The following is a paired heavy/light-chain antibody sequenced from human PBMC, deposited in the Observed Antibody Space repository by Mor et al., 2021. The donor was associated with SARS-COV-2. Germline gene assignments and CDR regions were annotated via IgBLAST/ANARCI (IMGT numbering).Light chain of an antibody. V-gene: IGKV1-5*03. CDR1: QSISSW. CDR3: QQYSAYPWT. J-gene: IGKJ1*01. Sequence: DIQMTQSPSTLSASVGDRVTITCRASQSISSWLAWYQQKPGKAPNLLIYKTSNLKSGVPSRFSGSGSGTECTLTISSLQPDDFATYYCQQYSAYPWTFGQGTKVEIK. CDR2: KTS.
Heavy chain of an antibody. Sequence: EVQLLQSGGGLEQPGGSLRLSCAASGFTLNNYYMSWVRQAPGKGLEWVSAMSDGGTTYYADSVKGRFTVSRDNSKNTLYLEMNSLKVEDTAVYFCAKLNQFDVRAYWGQGTLVTVSS. CDR3: AKLNQFDVRAY. CDR1: GFTLNNYY. V-gene: IGHV3-23*01. J-gene: IGHJ4*02. D-gene: IGHD2-2*01. CDR2: MSDGGTT.